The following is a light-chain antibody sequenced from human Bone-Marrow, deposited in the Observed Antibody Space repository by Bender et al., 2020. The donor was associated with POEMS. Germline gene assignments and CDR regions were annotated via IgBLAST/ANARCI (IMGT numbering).Light chain of an antibody. Sequence: QSVLTQPPSVSAAPGQKVTISCSGSSSNIGNNFVSWYQQFPGTAPKLLIYDNNKRHSGIPDRFSGSRSGTSASLAISGLQAEDEADYYGAVWDDSLNGWVVGGGTKLTVL. V-gene: IGLV1-51*01. CDR2: DNN. CDR1: SSNIGNNF. J-gene: IGLJ3*02. CDR3: AVWDDSLNGWV.